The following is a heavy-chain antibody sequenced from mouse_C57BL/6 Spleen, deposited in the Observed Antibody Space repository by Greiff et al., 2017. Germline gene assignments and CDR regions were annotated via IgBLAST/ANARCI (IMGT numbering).Heavy chain of an antibody. Sequence: QVQLKESGAELARPGASVKLSCKASGYTFTSYGISWVKQRTGQGLEWIGEIYPRSGNTYYNEKFKGKATLTADKSSSTAYMELRSLTSEDSAVYFCARKVTTDDVYFDVWGTGTTVTVSS. D-gene: IGHD1-1*01. J-gene: IGHJ1*03. V-gene: IGHV1-81*01. CDR1: GYTFTSYG. CDR2: IYPRSGNT. CDR3: ARKVTTDDVYFDV.